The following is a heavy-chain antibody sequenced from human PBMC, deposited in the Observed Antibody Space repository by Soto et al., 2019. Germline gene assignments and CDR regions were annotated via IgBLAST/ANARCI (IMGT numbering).Heavy chain of an antibody. V-gene: IGHV3-23*01. CDR2: ISGSGGST. Sequence: PGGSLRLSCAAPGFTFSSYAMNWVRQAPGKGLEWVSAISGSGGSTYYADSVKGRFTISRDNSKNTLYLQMNSLRAEDTAVYYCAKDGDSRWPVYFDYWGQGTLVTVSS. J-gene: IGHJ4*02. CDR3: AKDGDSRWPVYFDY. D-gene: IGHD3-22*01. CDR1: GFTFSSYA.